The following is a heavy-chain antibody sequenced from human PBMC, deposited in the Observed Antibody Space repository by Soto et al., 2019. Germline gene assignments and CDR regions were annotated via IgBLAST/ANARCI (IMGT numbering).Heavy chain of an antibody. CDR3: GRDRSHYAGVGKIDP. CDR2: ISSKGSYI. V-gene: IGHV3-21*01. CDR1: GFNFSPYG. Sequence: DVHLVESGGGLVKPGGSLRLSCAASGFNFSPYGMNWVRQAPGKGLEWVSSISSKGSYIYYTPSVKGRFTISRGNAKNSVYLQMSSLRAEDTAVYYCGRDRSHYAGVGKIDPWGQGTLVAVSS. J-gene: IGHJ5*02. D-gene: IGHD3-10*01.